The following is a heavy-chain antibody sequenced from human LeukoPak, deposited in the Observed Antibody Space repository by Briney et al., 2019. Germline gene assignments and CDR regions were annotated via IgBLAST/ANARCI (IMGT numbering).Heavy chain of an antibody. Sequence: GGSQRLSCAASGFTFNSNWMSWLRQAPGKGLEWVANIKEDGSVKNYEDSVKGRFTISRDNAANSVSLLLNSLRAEDTAVYYCARDVGKGYFDYWGQGTLVTVSS. J-gene: IGHJ4*02. CDR2: IKEDGSVK. CDR1: GFTFNSNW. V-gene: IGHV3-7*04. CDR3: ARDVGKGYFDY.